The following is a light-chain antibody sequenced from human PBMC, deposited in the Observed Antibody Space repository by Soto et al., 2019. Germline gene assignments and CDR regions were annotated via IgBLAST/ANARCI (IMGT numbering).Light chain of an antibody. CDR2: DVS. CDR1: SSDVGGYNY. Sequence: QSWLTQPASVSGSPGQSITISCTGPSSDVGGYNYVSWYQQHPGKAPKLMIYDVSNRPSGVSNRFSGSKSGNTASLTISGLQAEDEADYYCSSYTSSSTRVFGTGTKVTVL. V-gene: IGLV2-14*01. J-gene: IGLJ1*01. CDR3: SSYTSSSTRV.